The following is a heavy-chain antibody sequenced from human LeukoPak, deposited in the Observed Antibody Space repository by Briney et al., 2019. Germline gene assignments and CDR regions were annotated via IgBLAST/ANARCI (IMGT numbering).Heavy chain of an antibody. CDR3: AREGY. Sequence: GGSLRLSCAASGFTFSSYAMHWVRQAPGKGLEWVAVISYDGSNKYYADSVKGRFTVSRDNSKNTLYLQMNSLRAEDTAVYYCAREGYWGQGTLVTVSS. J-gene: IGHJ4*02. CDR1: GFTFSSYA. CDR2: ISYDGSNK. V-gene: IGHV3-30-3*01.